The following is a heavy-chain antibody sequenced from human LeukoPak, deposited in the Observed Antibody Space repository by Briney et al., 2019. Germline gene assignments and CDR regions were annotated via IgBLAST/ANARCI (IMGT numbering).Heavy chain of an antibody. Sequence: GGSLRLSCAASGFTFSDYYMSWIRQAPGKGLEWVSYISSSSSYTNYADSVKGRFTISRDNAKNSLYLQMNSLRAEDTAVYYCVRVRSTCSGGSCYSGVDWFGPWGQGTLVTVSS. V-gene: IGHV3-11*06. CDR1: GFTFSDYY. CDR2: ISSSSSYT. J-gene: IGHJ5*02. D-gene: IGHD2-15*01. CDR3: VRVRSTCSGGSCYSGVDWFGP.